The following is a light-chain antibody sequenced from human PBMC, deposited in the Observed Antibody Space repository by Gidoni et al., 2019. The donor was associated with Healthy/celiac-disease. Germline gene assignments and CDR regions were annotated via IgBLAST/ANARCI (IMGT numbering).Light chain of an antibody. CDR2: AAS. J-gene: IGKJ4*01. Sequence: DIHMTQSRSSLSAAVGDRVTITCRASQSISSYLNWYQQKPGKAPKLLIYAASSLQSGVPSRFSGSGSGTDFTLTISNLQPEDFATYYCQKSYSTPLTFGGGTKVEIK. V-gene: IGKV1-39*01. CDR1: QSISSY. CDR3: QKSYSTPLT.